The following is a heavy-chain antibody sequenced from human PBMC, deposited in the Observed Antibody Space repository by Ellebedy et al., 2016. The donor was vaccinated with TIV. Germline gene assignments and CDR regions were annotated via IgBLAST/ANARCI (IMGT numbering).Heavy chain of an antibody. CDR3: ARDGHYYDSGSYSVYGMDV. CDR1: GFTFSSYG. D-gene: IGHD3-10*01. CDR2: VWYDESNE. Sequence: PGGSLRLSCAASGFTFSSYGMHWVRQAPGKGLGWVAVVWYDESNEYYADSVKGRFTISRDNSKNTLYLQMNSLRAEDTAVYYCARDGHYYDSGSYSVYGMDVWGQGTTVTVSS. V-gene: IGHV3-33*01. J-gene: IGHJ6*02.